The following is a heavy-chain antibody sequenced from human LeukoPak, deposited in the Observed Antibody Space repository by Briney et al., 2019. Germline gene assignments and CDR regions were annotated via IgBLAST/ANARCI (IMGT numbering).Heavy chain of an antibody. D-gene: IGHD3-22*01. J-gene: IGHJ4*02. CDR2: IRYDGGIK. Sequence: GSLRPSRAASGFTLSNFGMHLVRQPPGKGLEWVAFIRYDGGIKHYADSVKGRFTLSRDNSKNTLYLQMNSLRAEDTAVYYCARDAYHYYDSSGYHPGDYWGQGTLVTVSS. V-gene: IGHV3-30*02. CDR1: GFTLSNFG. CDR3: ARDAYHYYDSSGYHPGDY.